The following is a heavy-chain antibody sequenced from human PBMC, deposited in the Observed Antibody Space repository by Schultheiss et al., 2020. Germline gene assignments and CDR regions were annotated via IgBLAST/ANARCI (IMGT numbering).Heavy chain of an antibody. CDR1: GGSISSYY. CDR2: IYYSGST. CDR3: ARTGEEWFGELFFDY. V-gene: IGHV4-59*01. J-gene: IGHJ4*02. Sequence: SETLSLTCTVSGGSISSYYWSWIRQPPGKGLEWIGYIYYSGSTNYNPSLKSRVTISVDTSKNQFSLKLSSVTAADTAVYYCARTGEEWFGELFFDYWGQGTLVNGYS. D-gene: IGHD3-10*01.